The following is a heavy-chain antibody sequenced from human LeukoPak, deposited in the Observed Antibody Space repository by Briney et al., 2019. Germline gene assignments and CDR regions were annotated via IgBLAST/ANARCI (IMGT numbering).Heavy chain of an antibody. V-gene: IGHV4-34*01. CDR1: GGSFSGYY. J-gene: IGHJ4*02. D-gene: IGHD6-6*01. Sequence: SETLSLTCAVYGGSFSGYYWSWIRQPPGKGLEWIGEINHSGSTNYNPSLKSRVTISVDTSKNQLSLKLSSVTAADTAVYYCARGDSSSSWCLDYWGQGTLVTVSS. CDR2: INHSGST. CDR3: ARGDSSSSWCLDY.